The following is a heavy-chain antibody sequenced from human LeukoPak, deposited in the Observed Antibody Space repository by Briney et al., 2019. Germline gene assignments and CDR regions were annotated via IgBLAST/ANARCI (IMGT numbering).Heavy chain of an antibody. CDR3: ARGDSRDGYDY. V-gene: IGHV3-21*06. J-gene: IGHJ4*02. D-gene: IGHD5-24*01. Sequence: GGSLRLSCAASGFTFSTYSMNWVRQAPGKGLEWVSSISSSSRYIYYADSVKGRFTISRDNAKNSLYLQMSSLRAEDTAVYYCARGDSRDGYDYWGQGTLVTVSS. CDR2: ISSSSRYI. CDR1: GFTFSTYS.